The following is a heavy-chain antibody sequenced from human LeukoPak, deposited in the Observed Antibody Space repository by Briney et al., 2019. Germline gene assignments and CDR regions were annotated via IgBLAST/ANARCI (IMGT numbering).Heavy chain of an antibody. V-gene: IGHV3-30*02. CDR3: AKDGHTTGWLNWFDP. CDR1: GFSFSSSA. CDR2: IRYDGSIK. Sequence: GGSLRLSCTASGFSFSSSAMHWVRQAPGKGLEWVAVIRYDGSIKNYADSVKGRFSISRDNSKNTLYLQMNTLRPEDTAIYYCAKDGHTTGWLNWFDPWGQGTLVTVSS. J-gene: IGHJ5*02. D-gene: IGHD2/OR15-2a*01.